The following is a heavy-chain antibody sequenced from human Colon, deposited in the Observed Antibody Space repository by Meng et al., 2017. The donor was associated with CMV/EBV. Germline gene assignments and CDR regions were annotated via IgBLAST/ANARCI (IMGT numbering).Heavy chain of an antibody. V-gene: IGHV4-61*01. CDR3: SRGNSALWDNDS. Sequence: SETLSLTCTVSGASVNSDSHYWSWIRQPPGKGLEYIGYVYYSGATNYNPFFKSRVTISVDTSKNQFSLKLTSVTAADTAVYYCSRGNSALWDNDSFGKGTLVTVSS. CDR2: VYYSGAT. CDR1: GASVNSDSHY. D-gene: IGHD3-16*01. J-gene: IGHJ4*02.